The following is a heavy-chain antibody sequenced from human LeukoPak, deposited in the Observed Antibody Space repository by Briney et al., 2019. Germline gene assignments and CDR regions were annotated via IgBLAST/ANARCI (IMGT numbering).Heavy chain of an antibody. CDR3: ARLLIYCSSTSCHFDY. Sequence: SETLSLTCTVSGGSISSSNYYWGWIRQPPGKGLEWIGSIYYSGITYYNPSLKSRVTISVDTSNNQFSLKLSSATAADTAMYYCARLLIYCSSTSCHFDYWGQGTLVTVSS. D-gene: IGHD2-2*01. V-gene: IGHV4-39*01. J-gene: IGHJ4*02. CDR1: GGSISSSNYY. CDR2: IYYSGIT.